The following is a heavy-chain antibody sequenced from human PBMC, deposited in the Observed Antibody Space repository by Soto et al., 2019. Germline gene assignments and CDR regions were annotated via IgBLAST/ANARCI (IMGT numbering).Heavy chain of an antibody. V-gene: IGHV1-69*12. CDR2: IIPIFGTA. D-gene: IGHD5-12*01. J-gene: IGHJ6*02. Sequence: QVQLVQSGAEVKKPGSSVKVSCKASGGTFSSYAISWVRQAPGQGLEWMGGIIPIFGTANYAQKFQGRVTITADEXKSXAXKELSSLRSEDTAVYYCARAVEMATITGLYYYGMDVWGQGTTVTVSS. CDR3: ARAVEMATITGLYYYGMDV. CDR1: GGTFSSYA.